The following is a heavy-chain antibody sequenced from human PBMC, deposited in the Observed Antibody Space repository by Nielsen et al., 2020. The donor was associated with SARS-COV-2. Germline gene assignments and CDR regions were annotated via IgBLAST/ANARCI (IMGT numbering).Heavy chain of an antibody. D-gene: IGHD4-17*01. CDR3: AKGSTVDLTSVTMFSFDY. Sequence: GESLKISCAASGFTFSHFPMNWVRQSPGKGLEWVSAIGGSGVFTYYADSVKGRFTISRDNSKNTLYLQLNSLRADDTAVYYCAKGSTVDLTSVTMFSFDYWGQGALVTVSS. V-gene: IGHV3-23*01. CDR1: GFTFSHFP. CDR2: IGGSGVFT. J-gene: IGHJ4*02.